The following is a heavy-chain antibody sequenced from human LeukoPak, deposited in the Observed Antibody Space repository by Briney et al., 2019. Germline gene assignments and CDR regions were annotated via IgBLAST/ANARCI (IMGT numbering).Heavy chain of an antibody. D-gene: IGHD3-22*01. Sequence: SETLSLTCTVSGGSISSYYWSWIRQPPGKGLEWIGYIYYSGSTNYNPSLESRVTISVDTSKNQFSLKLSSVTAADTAVYYCARFSRDSSGYFDYWGQGTLVTVSS. V-gene: IGHV4-59*01. CDR3: ARFSRDSSGYFDY. J-gene: IGHJ4*02. CDR1: GGSISSYY. CDR2: IYYSGST.